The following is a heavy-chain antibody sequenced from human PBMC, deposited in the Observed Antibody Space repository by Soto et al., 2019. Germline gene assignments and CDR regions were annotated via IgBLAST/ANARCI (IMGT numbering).Heavy chain of an antibody. CDR1: GFPVNTRGVG. D-gene: IGHD6-19*01. J-gene: IGHJ1*01. CDR2: TYWDDDR. Sequence: QITLKESGPTLVKPTQTLALNCTFSGFPVNTRGVGVAWIRQPPGKALEWLAVTYWDDDRRYRPSLTDRLTITKDISTNQVVLTVTNMDTVDTGTYYCAHLVPGPLSFAYWGKGAVVTVSS. V-gene: IGHV2-5*02. CDR3: AHLVPGPLSFAY.